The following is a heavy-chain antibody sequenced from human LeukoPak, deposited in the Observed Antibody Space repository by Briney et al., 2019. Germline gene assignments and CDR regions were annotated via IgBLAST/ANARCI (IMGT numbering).Heavy chain of an antibody. CDR3: AREGVGASYRVDY. J-gene: IGHJ4*02. V-gene: IGHV4-59*01. CDR1: GGSISSYY. CDR2: IYYSGST. Sequence: PSETLSLTCTVSGGSISSYYWSWIRQPPGKGLEWIGYIYYSGSTNYNPSLKSRVTISVDTSKNQFSLKLSSVTAADTAVYYCAREGVGASYRVDYWGQGTLVTVSS. D-gene: IGHD1-26*01.